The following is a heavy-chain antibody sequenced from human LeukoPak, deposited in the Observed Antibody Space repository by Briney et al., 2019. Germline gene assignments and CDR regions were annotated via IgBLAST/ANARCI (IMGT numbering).Heavy chain of an antibody. CDR3: ARGMDSSLGDAFDI. Sequence: GGSLRLSCAASGFTFSSYEMNWVRQAPGKGLERVSYISSSGSTIYYADSVKGRFTISRDNAKNSLYLQMNSLRAEDTAVYYCARGMDSSLGDAFDIWGQGTMVTVSS. V-gene: IGHV3-48*03. D-gene: IGHD6-19*01. CDR2: ISSSGSTI. CDR1: GFTFSSYE. J-gene: IGHJ3*02.